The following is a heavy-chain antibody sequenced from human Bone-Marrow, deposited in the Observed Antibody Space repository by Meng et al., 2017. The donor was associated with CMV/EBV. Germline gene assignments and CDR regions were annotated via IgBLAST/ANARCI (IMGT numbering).Heavy chain of an antibody. Sequence: YPLPGYFMPWGRTAPGQGLEWMGWINPNRGGKNYAQKFQGRVTMTRDTSISTAYMELSRLRSDDTAVYYCARRMVVPAANKYYFDYWGQGTLVTVSS. CDR2: INPNRGGK. V-gene: IGHV1-2*02. CDR1: YPLPGYF. CDR3: ARRMVVPAANKYYFDY. J-gene: IGHJ4*02. D-gene: IGHD2-2*01.